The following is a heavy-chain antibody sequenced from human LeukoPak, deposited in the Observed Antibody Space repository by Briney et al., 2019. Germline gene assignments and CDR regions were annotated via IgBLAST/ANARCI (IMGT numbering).Heavy chain of an antibody. Sequence: TSETLSLTCSVSGGSISSYYWSWIRQPPGKGLEWIGYIYYSGSTNYNPSLESRVTMSVDTSKNQFSLKLSSVTAADTAVYYCARGKGISSAIDLWGQGTLVTVSS. J-gene: IGHJ5*02. CDR3: ARGKGISSAIDL. CDR1: GGSISSYY. CDR2: IYYSGST. D-gene: IGHD6-6*01. V-gene: IGHV4-59*01.